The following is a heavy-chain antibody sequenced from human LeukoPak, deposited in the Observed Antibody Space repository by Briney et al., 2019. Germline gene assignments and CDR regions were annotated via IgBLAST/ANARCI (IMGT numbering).Heavy chain of an antibody. D-gene: IGHD1-26*01. CDR3: ARDGTYFDAFDI. V-gene: IGHV3-21*01. J-gene: IGHJ3*02. CDR1: GFTFSSYS. Sequence: PGVSLRLSCAASGFTFSSYSMNWVRQAPGKGLEWVSSISSSSSYIYYADSVKGRFTISRDNAKNSLYLQMNSLRAEDTAVYYCARDGTYFDAFDIWGQGTMVTVSS. CDR2: ISSSSSYI.